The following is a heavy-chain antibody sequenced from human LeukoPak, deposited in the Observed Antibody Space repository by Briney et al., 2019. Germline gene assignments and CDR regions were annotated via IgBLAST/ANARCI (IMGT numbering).Heavy chain of an antibody. Sequence: GRSLRLSCAASGFSFDDYAMHWVRQAPGKGLEWVSGISWNSVNLGYADSVKGRFTISRDSAKNSLYLQMNSLRAEDTALYYCAKAGYDSSGYWDYYYYMDVWGKGTTVTVSS. CDR2: ISWNSVNL. CDR1: GFSFDDYA. D-gene: IGHD3-22*01. J-gene: IGHJ6*03. V-gene: IGHV3-9*01. CDR3: AKAGYDSSGYWDYYYYMDV.